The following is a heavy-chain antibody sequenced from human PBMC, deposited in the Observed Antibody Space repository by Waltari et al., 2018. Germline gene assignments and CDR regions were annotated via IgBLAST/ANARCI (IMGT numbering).Heavy chain of an antibody. V-gene: IGHV4-4*02. Sequence: QVQLQESGPGLVKPSGTLSLTCAVSGGSISSSNWWSWVRQPPGKGLAWIGEIYHSGSTNYNPSLKSRVTISVDKSKNQFSLKLSSVTAADTAVYYCARVPTIFGVVISYYYYGMDVWGQGTTVTVSS. CDR3: ARVPTIFGVVISYYYYGMDV. CDR2: IYHSGST. J-gene: IGHJ6*02. CDR1: GGSISSSNW. D-gene: IGHD3-3*01.